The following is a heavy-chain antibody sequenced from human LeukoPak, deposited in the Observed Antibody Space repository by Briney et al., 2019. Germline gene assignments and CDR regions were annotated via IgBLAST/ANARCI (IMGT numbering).Heavy chain of an antibody. CDR3: ARTRPYEAYFFDY. D-gene: IGHD5-12*01. J-gene: IGHJ4*02. CDR1: GASISSYY. V-gene: IGHV4-59*12. CDR2: IYYSGSI. Sequence: PSETLSLTCTVSGASISSYYWSWIRQPPGKGLEWIGDIYYSGSIKYNPSLKSRVTISVDTSKNQFSLKPSSVTAADTAVYYCARTRPYEAYFFDYWGQGTLVTVSS.